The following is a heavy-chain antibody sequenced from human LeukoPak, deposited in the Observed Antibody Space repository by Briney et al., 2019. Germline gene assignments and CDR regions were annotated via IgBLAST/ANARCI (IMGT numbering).Heavy chain of an antibody. D-gene: IGHD4-17*01. CDR3: AREALRPSRWFDP. CDR2: IYYSGST. J-gene: IGHJ5*02. CDR1: GGSISSGDYY. Sequence: PSETLSLTCVVSGGSISSGDYYWSWIRQPPGKDLEWIGYIYYSGSTYYNPSLKSRVTISVDTSNNQFSLKLSSVTAADTAVYYCAREALRPSRWFDPWGQGTLVTVSS. V-gene: IGHV4-30-4*01.